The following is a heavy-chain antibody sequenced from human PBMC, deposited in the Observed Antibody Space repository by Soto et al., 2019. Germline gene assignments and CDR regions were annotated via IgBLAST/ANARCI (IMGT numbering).Heavy chain of an antibody. D-gene: IGHD2-15*01. CDR2: IYYSGST. V-gene: IGHV4-59*01. J-gene: IGHJ5*02. Sequence: PSETLSLTCTVSGGSISSYYWSWIRQPPGKGLEWIGYIYYSGSTNYNPSLKSRVTISVDTSKNQFSLKLSSVTAADTAVYYCARVHCSGGSCYANWFDPWGQGTLVTV. CDR1: GGSISSYY. CDR3: ARVHCSGGSCYANWFDP.